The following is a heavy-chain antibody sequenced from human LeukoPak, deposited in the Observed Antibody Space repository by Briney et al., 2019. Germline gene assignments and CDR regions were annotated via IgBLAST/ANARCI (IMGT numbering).Heavy chain of an antibody. J-gene: IGHJ4*02. D-gene: IGHD3-10*01. CDR2: INPNSGGT. Sequence: GASVKVSCKASGYTFTGYYIHWVRQAPGQGLEWMGWINPNSGGTNYAQKFQGRVTMTRDTSISTAYMELSRLRSDDTAVYYCARSISWFGESWYYFDYWGQGTLVTVSS. CDR3: ARSISWFGESWYYFDY. CDR1: GYTFTGYY. V-gene: IGHV1-2*02.